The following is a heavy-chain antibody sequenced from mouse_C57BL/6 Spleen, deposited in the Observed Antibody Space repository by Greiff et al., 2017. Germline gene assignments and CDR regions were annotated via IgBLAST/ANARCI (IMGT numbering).Heavy chain of an antibody. V-gene: IGHV1-54*01. CDR1: GYAFTNYL. Sequence: QVQLQQSGAELVRPGTSVKVSCKASGYAFTNYLIEWVKQRPGQGLEWIGVINPGSGGTNYNEKFKGKATLTADKSSSTAYMQLSSLTSEDSAAYVRARSCIYSMDDWGEGTSVTVSS. CDR2: INPGSGGT. J-gene: IGHJ4*01. CDR3: ARSCIYSMDD.